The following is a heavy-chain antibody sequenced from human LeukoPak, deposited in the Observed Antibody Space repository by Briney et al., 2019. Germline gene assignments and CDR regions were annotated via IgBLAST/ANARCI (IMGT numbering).Heavy chain of an antibody. V-gene: IGHV3-66*02. J-gene: IGHJ6*02. Sequence: GGSLRLSCAASEFTVSSNYMSWVRQAPGKGLEWVSVIYSGGSTYYADSVKGRFTISRDNSKNTLYLQMNSLRAEDTAVYYCARDRSNALYYYYGMDVWGQGTTVTVSS. CDR2: IYSGGST. CDR3: ARDRSNALYYYYGMDV. D-gene: IGHD3-16*01. CDR1: EFTVSSNY.